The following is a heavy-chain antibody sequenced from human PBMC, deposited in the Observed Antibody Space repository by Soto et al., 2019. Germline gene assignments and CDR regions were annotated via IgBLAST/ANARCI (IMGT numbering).Heavy chain of an antibody. D-gene: IGHD2-15*01. Sequence: QITLKESGPTLVQPTQTLTLTCNVSGVSLSTGGVGVGWIRQPPGKALEWLALIYWDDDQRSSPSLKSRLTITKDTSKNQVVLTMTNMAPADTATYYCAHMRAAKFDYWGQGTLLTVSS. CDR3: AHMRAAKFDY. V-gene: IGHV2-5*02. J-gene: IGHJ4*02. CDR2: IYWDDDQ. CDR1: GVSLSTGGVG.